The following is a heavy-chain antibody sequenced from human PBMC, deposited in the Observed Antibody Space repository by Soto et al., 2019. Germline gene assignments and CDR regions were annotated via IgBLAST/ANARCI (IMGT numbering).Heavy chain of an antibody. CDR3: ARDVRQQQLVRAYYYYGMDV. Sequence: QVQLVQSGAVVKKPGSSVKVSCKASGGTFSSYAFSWVRQAPGQGLEWLGGIIPICGTSNYAQKFQGRDTITADKSTSTAYMELSSLRSEDTAVYYCARDVRQQQLVRAYYYYGMDVWGQGTTVTVSS. CDR1: GGTFSSYA. J-gene: IGHJ6*02. CDR2: IIPICGTS. V-gene: IGHV1-69*06. D-gene: IGHD6-13*01.